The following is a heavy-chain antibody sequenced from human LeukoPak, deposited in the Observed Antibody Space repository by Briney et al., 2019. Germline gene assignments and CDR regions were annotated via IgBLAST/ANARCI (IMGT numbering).Heavy chain of an antibody. CDR3: ARVEGRQWLVQGAQYFQH. D-gene: IGHD6-19*01. CDR1: GYTFTSYG. J-gene: IGHJ1*01. CDR2: ISAYNGNT. V-gene: IGHV1-18*01. Sequence: ASVKVSCKASGYTFTSYGISWVRQAPGLGLEWMGWISAYNGNTNYAQKLQGRVTMTTDTSTSTAYMELRSLRSDDTAVYYCARVEGRQWLVQGAQYFQHWGQGTLVTVSS.